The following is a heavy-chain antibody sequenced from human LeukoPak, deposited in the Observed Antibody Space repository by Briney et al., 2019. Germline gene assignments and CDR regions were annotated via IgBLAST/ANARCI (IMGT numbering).Heavy chain of an antibody. Sequence: GGSLRLSCAASGLTFTKFWMSWVRQTPGKGLEWVANINEDGSERYYVDSVKGRFTISRDNAKNSHFLQMNSLRAEDTAVYYCATYLRSGPIDCWGQGTLVTVSS. CDR3: ATYLRSGPIDC. V-gene: IGHV3-7*01. CDR1: GLTFTKFW. CDR2: INEDGSER. D-gene: IGHD4-17*01. J-gene: IGHJ4*02.